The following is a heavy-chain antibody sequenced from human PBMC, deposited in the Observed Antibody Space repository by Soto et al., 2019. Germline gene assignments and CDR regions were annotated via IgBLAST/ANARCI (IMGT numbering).Heavy chain of an antibody. CDR3: AKDHGGSYCAPDY. CDR1: GFSFSTYG. Sequence: PGGSLRLSCAASGFSFSTYGMHWVRQAPGKGLEWVAFISNDGSNKYYADSVKGRFTISRDNSKNTLYLQMNSLRAEDTAVYYCAKDHGGSYCAPDYWGQGTLVTVSS. D-gene: IGHD1-26*01. V-gene: IGHV3-30*18. J-gene: IGHJ4*02. CDR2: ISNDGSNK.